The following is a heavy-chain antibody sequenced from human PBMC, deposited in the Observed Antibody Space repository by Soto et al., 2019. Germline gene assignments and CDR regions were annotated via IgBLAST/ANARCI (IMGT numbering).Heavy chain of an antibody. J-gene: IGHJ4*02. CDR3: ARGSIAARRDFDY. CDR1: GGSISSGDYY. Sequence: SETLSLTCTVSGGSISSGDYYWSWIRQPPGKGLEWIGYIYYGGTTYYNPSLKSRVSISVDTSKNQFSLKLSSVTAADTAVYYCARGSIAARRDFDYWGQGTLDTVSS. CDR2: IYYGGTT. D-gene: IGHD6-6*01. V-gene: IGHV4-30-4*01.